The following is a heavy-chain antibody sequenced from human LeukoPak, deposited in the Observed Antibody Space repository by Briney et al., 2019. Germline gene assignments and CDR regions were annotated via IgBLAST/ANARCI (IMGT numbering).Heavy chain of an antibody. J-gene: IGHJ4*02. V-gene: IGHV1-2*06. CDR1: GYTFTGYY. Sequence: ASVKVSCKASGYTFTGYYMHWVRQAPGQGLEWMGRINPNSGGTNYAQKFQGRVTMTRDTSISTAYMELSRLRSDDTAVYYCASHLWFGGLSGGVQKYIDYWGQGTLVTVSS. D-gene: IGHD3-10*01. CDR2: INPNSGGT. CDR3: ASHLWFGGLSGGVQKYIDY.